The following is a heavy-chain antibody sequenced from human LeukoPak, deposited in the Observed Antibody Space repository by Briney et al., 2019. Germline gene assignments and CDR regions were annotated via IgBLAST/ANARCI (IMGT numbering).Heavy chain of an antibody. CDR3: ARAPDYVAYPDY. J-gene: IGHJ4*02. D-gene: IGHD4-17*01. V-gene: IGHV4-30-4*01. Sequence: SETLSLSCDVYGGSFSGYYWSWIRQPPGKGLEWIGYIYYSGSTYYNPSLKSRVTISVDTSKNQFSLKLSSVTAADTAVYYCARAPDYVAYPDYWGQGTLVTVSS. CDR2: IYYSGST. CDR1: GGSFSGYY.